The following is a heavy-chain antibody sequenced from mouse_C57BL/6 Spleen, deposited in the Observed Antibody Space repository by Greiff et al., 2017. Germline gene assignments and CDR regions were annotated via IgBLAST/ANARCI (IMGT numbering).Heavy chain of an antibody. V-gene: IGHV1-7*01. D-gene: IGHD3-2*02. Sequence: VQLQESGAELAQPGASVKLSCKASGYTFTSYWMHWVKQRPGHGLEWIGYLNPSRGYTKYNQKLKDKATLTADKSSSTAYMQLSSLTYEDSAVYYCARDSSGYDFDYWGQGTTLTVSS. CDR1: GYTFTSYW. J-gene: IGHJ2*01. CDR2: LNPSRGYT. CDR3: ARDSSGYDFDY.